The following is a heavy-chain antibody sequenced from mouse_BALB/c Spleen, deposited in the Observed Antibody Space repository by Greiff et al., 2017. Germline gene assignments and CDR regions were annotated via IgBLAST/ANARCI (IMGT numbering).Heavy chain of an antibody. J-gene: IGHJ4*01. Sequence: VQRVESGPGLVAPSQSLSITCTVSGFSLTSYGVHWVRQPPGKGLEWLGVIWAGGSTNYNSALMSRLSISKDNSKSQVFLKMNSLQTDDTAMYYCARTGYYAMDYWGQGTSVTVSS. CDR1: GFSLTSYG. CDR3: ARTGYYAMDY. V-gene: IGHV2-9*02. CDR2: IWAGGST.